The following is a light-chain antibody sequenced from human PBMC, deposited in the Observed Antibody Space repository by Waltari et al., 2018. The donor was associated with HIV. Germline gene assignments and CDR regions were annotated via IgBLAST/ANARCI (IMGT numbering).Light chain of an antibody. V-gene: IGLV2-14*03. CDR3: SSSTGSFTVV. Sequence: QSALTQPASVSGSPGQSITISCTGTSNDVGGYSYVSWYQQHPGKAPKLMIYDISKRPSGVSNRFSGSKSGNTASLTISGLQAEDEADYFCSSSTGSFTVVFGGGTKLTVL. CDR2: DIS. J-gene: IGLJ2*01. CDR1: SNDVGGYSY.